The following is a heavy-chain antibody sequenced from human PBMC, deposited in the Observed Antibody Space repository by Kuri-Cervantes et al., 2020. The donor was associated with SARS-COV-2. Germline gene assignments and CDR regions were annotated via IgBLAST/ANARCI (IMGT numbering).Heavy chain of an antibody. CDR1: GFTFSSYG. D-gene: IGHD2-2*01. V-gene: IGHV3-33*08. CDR3: ASFHPAARIFDY. CDR2: IWYDGSNK. J-gene: IGHJ4*02. Sequence: GGSLRLSCAASGFTFSSYGMHWVRQAPGKGLEWVAVIWYDGSNKYYADSVKGRFTISRDNAKNSLYLQMNSLRAEDTAVYYCASFHPAARIFDYWGQGTLVTVSS.